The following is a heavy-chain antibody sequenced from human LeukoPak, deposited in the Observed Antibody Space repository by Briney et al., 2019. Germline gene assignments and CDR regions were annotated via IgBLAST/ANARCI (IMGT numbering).Heavy chain of an antibody. CDR2: IDTNTGNP. CDR3: ATNWQWLGY. J-gene: IGHJ4*02. Sequence: ASVKVSYKASGYTFTSYAMNWVRQAPGQGLEWMGWIDTNTGNPTYAQGFTGRFVFSLDTSVSTAYLQISSLKAEDTAVYYCATNWQWLGYWGQGTLVTVSS. CDR1: GYTFTSYA. D-gene: IGHD6-19*01. V-gene: IGHV7-4-1*02.